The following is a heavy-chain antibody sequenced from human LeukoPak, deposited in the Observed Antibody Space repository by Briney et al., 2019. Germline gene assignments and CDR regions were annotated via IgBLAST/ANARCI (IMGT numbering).Heavy chain of an antibody. V-gene: IGHV1-2*02. J-gene: IGHJ3*02. D-gene: IGHD3-22*01. CDR2: INPNSGGT. CDR3: ARGRGNYESSDYYYEGDAFDI. Sequence: ASVKVSCKASGFTFTGYYMEWVRQAPGQGLEWMGWINPNSGGTNYAQKFQGRVTVTRDTSINTAYMELSRLRSDDTAVYYCARGRGNYESSDYYYEGDAFDIWGQGTMVTVSS. CDR1: GFTFTGYY.